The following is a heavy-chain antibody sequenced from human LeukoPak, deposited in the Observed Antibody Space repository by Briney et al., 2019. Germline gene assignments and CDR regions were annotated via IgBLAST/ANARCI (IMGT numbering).Heavy chain of an antibody. CDR1: GFTFSHFW. D-gene: IGHD1-26*01. CDR3: ARGSGTYYVTDFDY. CDR2: TGTDGDT. J-gene: IGHJ4*02. Sequence: GGSLRLSCAASGFTFSHFWMSWVRQATGKGLEWVSTTGTDGDTYYPGSVKGRFTVSRENAKNSLYLQMNSLRAEDTAIYYCARGSGTYYVTDFDYWGQGTLVTVSS. V-gene: IGHV3-13*01.